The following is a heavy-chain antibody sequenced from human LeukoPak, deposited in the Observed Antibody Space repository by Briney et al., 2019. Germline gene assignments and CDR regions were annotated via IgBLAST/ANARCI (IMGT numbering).Heavy chain of an antibody. CDR2: ISWNSGSI. Sequence: GGSLRLSCAASGFTFDDYAMHWVRQAPGKGLEWVSGISWNSGSIGYADSVKGRFTISRDNAKNSLYLQMNSLRAEDTALYYRAYSSGLHPSYWGQGTLVTVSS. CDR1: GFTFDDYA. J-gene: IGHJ4*02. CDR3: AYSSGLHPSY. D-gene: IGHD6-19*01. V-gene: IGHV3-9*01.